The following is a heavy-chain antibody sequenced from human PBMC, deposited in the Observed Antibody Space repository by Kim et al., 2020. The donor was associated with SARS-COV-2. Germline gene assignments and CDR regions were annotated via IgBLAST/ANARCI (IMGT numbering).Heavy chain of an antibody. Sequence: GGSLRLSCAASGFTFSSYAMHWVRQAPGKGLEWVAVISYDGSNKYYADSVKVRFTISRDNSKNTLYLQMNSLRAEDTAVYYCARGGQTGDAFDIWGQGTMVTVSS. CDR1: GFTFSSYA. CDR3: ARGGQTGDAFDI. CDR2: ISYDGSNK. V-gene: IGHV3-30-3*01. J-gene: IGHJ3*02. D-gene: IGHD3-10*01.